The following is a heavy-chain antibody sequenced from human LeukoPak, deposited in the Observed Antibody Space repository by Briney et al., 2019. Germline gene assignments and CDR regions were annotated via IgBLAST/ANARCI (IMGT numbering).Heavy chain of an antibody. Sequence: GGSLRLSCAASGFTFKTYDMHWVRQAPGKGLEWVSRINTDGSSTSYADSVKGRFTISRDNAKNTLYLQMNSLRAEDTAVYYCARGADFGVSIDAFDIWGQGTMVTVSS. CDR1: GFTFKTYD. J-gene: IGHJ3*02. D-gene: IGHD3-3*01. CDR3: ARGADFGVSIDAFDI. CDR2: INTDGSST. V-gene: IGHV3-74*01.